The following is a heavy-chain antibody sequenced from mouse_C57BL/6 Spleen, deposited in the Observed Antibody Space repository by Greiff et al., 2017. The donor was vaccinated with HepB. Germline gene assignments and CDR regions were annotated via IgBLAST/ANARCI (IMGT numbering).Heavy chain of an antibody. CDR2: ISSGGSYT. CDR1: GFTFSSYG. V-gene: IGHV5-6*01. D-gene: IGHD1-1*01. CDR3: ARHQDGSSFYWYFDV. J-gene: IGHJ1*03. Sequence: EVNVVESGGDLVKPGGSLKLSCAASGFTFSSYGMSWVRQTPDKRLEWVATISSGGSYTYYPDSVKGRFTISRENAKNTLYLQMSSLKSEDTAMYYCARHQDGSSFYWYFDVWGTGTTVTVSS.